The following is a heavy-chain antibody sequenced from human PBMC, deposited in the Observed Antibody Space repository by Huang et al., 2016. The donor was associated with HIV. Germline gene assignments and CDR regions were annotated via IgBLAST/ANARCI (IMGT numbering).Heavy chain of an antibody. J-gene: IGHJ4*02. V-gene: IGHV3-30*18. D-gene: IGHD5-18*01. CDR2: ISHDGGRK. Sequence: QVRLVESGGGVVQPGKSLRLSCTAAGFTFRNYGIHLVRHAAGKGVVGGEVISHDGGRKGYADAMKGRFTISRDNSRDTLYLQIDSPRTDDTAVYYCAKGEDVDTSMVGFDSWGQGTLVTVSS. CDR1: GFTFRNYG. CDR3: AKGEDVDTSMVGFDS.